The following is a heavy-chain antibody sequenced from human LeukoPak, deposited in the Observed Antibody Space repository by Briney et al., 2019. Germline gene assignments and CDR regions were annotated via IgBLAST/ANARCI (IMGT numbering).Heavy chain of an antibody. CDR2: INHSGST. V-gene: IGHV4-34*01. Sequence: SETLSLTCAVYGGSFSGYYWSWIRQPPGKGLEWIGEINHSGSTNYNPSLKSRVTISVDTSKNQFSLKLSSVTAADTAVYYCARTSNKVLRPDYWGQGTLVTVSS. CDR3: ARTSNKVLRPDY. D-gene: IGHD3-3*01. J-gene: IGHJ4*02. CDR1: GGSFSGYY.